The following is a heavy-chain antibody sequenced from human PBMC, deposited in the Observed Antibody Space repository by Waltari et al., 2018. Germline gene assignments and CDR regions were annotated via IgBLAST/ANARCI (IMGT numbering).Heavy chain of an antibody. Sequence: LVQPGRSLRLSCLTSGFSFRNYAMAWVRQAPGKGLEWVGFIRTKTDNATAEYAASVKGRFTLSRDDSRSIAYLQMDSLKAEDTAVYYCMVSAVVGSSGVDYWGQGTLVTVSS. CDR1: GFSFRNYA. V-gene: IGHV3-49*04. D-gene: IGHD6-19*01. CDR2: IRTKTDNATA. CDR3: MVSAVVGSSGVDY. J-gene: IGHJ4*02.